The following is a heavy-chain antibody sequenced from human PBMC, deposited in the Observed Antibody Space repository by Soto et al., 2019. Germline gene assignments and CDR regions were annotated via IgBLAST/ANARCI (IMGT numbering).Heavy chain of an antibody. J-gene: IGHJ4*02. CDR3: AKVGARYCSGGSCSPHTPFDY. V-gene: IGHV3-23*01. CDR2: ISGSGGTT. CDR1: GFTFISYA. Sequence: EVQLLESGGGLVQPGGSLRLSCAASGFTFISYAMSWVRQAPGTGLEWVSAISGSGGTTYYADSVKGRFTISRDNSKNTLYLQMNSLRAEDSALFYCAKVGARYCSGGSCSPHTPFDYWGQGTRVTVSS. D-gene: IGHD2-15*01.